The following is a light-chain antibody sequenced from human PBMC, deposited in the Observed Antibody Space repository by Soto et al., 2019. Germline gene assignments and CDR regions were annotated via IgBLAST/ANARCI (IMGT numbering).Light chain of an antibody. CDR3: SSYATGSTAYV. J-gene: IGLJ1*01. CDR1: SSDVGRYNY. Sequence: QSALTQPASVSGSRGQSITISCTGTSSDVGRYNYVSWYQQYPGKAPKLMISEVSNRPSGVSNRFSGSKSGNTASLTISGLQAEDEADYYCSSYATGSTAYVFGVGTK. CDR2: EVS. V-gene: IGLV2-14*01.